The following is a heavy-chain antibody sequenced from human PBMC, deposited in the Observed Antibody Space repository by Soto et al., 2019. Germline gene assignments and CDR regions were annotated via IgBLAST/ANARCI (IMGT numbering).Heavy chain of an antibody. CDR2: INAGNGNT. Sequence: QVRLVQSGAEVKKPGASVKVSCKASGYTFTSYAMHWVRQAPGQRLEWMGWINAGNGNTKYSQKFQGRVTITGDTSASTAYMELSSLRSEDTAVYYCARDSGVSYYYYYYMDVWGKGTTVTVSS. D-gene: IGHD2-21*01. CDR3: ARDSGVSYYYYYYMDV. CDR1: GYTFTSYA. J-gene: IGHJ6*03. V-gene: IGHV1-3*01.